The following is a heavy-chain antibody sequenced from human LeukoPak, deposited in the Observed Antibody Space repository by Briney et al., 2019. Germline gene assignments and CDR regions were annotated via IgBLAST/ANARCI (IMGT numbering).Heavy chain of an antibody. V-gene: IGHV3-23*01. Sequence: GGSLRLSCAASGFTFSSYAMSWVRQAPGKGLEWVSAISGSGGSTYYADSVKGRFTISRDNSKNTLYLQMNSLRAEDTAVYYCAKAERTMARGVHNGTYFDYWGQGTLVTVSS. CDR1: GFTFSSYA. CDR2: ISGSGGST. D-gene: IGHD3-10*01. CDR3: AKAERTMARGVHNGTYFDY. J-gene: IGHJ4*02.